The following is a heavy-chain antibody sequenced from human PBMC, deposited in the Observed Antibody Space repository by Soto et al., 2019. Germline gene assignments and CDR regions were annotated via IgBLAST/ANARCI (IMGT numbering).Heavy chain of an antibody. V-gene: IGHV1-46*01. CDR1: GYAFSNNF. CDR3: ARALRNGYFYGMDI. CDR2: INPTTGLT. Sequence: ASVKVSCKASGYAFSNNFMHWVRQAPAQGLEWMGVINPTTGLTSNAQKFQGRITMTSDTSSSTAYMELSSLRSEDTAVYYCARALRNGYFYGMDIWGQGTTVTVSS. D-gene: IGHD2-8*01. J-gene: IGHJ6*02.